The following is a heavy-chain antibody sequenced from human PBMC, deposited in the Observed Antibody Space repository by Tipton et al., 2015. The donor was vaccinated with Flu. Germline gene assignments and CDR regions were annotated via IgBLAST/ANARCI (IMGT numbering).Heavy chain of an antibody. V-gene: IGHV4-59*02. Sequence: SLTCSVSGGSVNYFYWNWIRQPPGKALEWIGFSFYSGSTSYNPSLQSRVSISVDTSRNQVSLRLKSVSAADTAIYYCARDRGWPAALDTWGRGILVTVSS. D-gene: IGHD6-6*01. CDR3: ARDRGWPAALDT. J-gene: IGHJ5*02. CDR1: GGSVNYFY. CDR2: SFYSGST.